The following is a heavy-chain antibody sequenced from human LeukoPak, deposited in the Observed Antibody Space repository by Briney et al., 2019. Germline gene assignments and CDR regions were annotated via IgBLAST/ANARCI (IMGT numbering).Heavy chain of an antibody. J-gene: IGHJ4*02. CDR3: ARSLSTAGIDF. CDR1: GYSNSTGRY. CDR2: VYHSGTT. Sequence: SETLSLTCAVSGYSNSTGRYWGWIRPPPGKALEWIGSVYHSGTTYYNPSLKSRLTISVDTSNNQFSLNLRSVTAADTAVYYCARSLSTAGIDFWGQGTLVTVSS. V-gene: IGHV4-38-2*01. D-gene: IGHD2-2*01.